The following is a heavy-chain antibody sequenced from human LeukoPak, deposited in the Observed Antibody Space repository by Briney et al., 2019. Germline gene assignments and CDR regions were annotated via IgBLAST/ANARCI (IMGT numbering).Heavy chain of an antibody. CDR3: ARTSSSGYYGYFQH. Sequence: SETLSLTCTVSGGSISSYYWSWIRQPPGKGLEWIGYIYYSGSTNYNPSLKSRVTISVDTSKNQFSLKLSSVTAADTAVYYCARTSSSGYYGYFQHWGQGTLVTVSS. J-gene: IGHJ1*01. D-gene: IGHD3-22*01. CDR2: IYYSGST. CDR1: GGSISSYY. V-gene: IGHV4-59*08.